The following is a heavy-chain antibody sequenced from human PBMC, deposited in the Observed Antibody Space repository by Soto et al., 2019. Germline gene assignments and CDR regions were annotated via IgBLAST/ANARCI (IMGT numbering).Heavy chain of an antibody. D-gene: IGHD3-9*01. CDR3: AKDGGRADDWYYFDY. Sequence: QVQLVESGGGVVQPGRSLRLSCAASGFTFSSYGMHWVRQAPGKGLEWVAVISYDGSNKYYADSVKGRFTISRDNPKNTLYLQMNSLRAEDTAVYYCAKDGGRADDWYYFDYWGQGTLVTVSS. CDR1: GFTFSSYG. V-gene: IGHV3-30*18. CDR2: ISYDGSNK. J-gene: IGHJ4*02.